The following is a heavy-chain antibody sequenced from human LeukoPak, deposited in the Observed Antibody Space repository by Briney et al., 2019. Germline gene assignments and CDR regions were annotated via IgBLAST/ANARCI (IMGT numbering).Heavy chain of an antibody. J-gene: IGHJ4*02. D-gene: IGHD3-22*01. V-gene: IGHV3-30-3*01. Sequence: GRSLRLSCAASGFTFSSYAMHWVRQAPGKGLEWVAVISYDGSNKYYADSVKGRFTISRDNGKNSLYLQMNSLRAEDTAVYYCARRAGRSGYYYFDYWGQGTLVTVSS. CDR2: ISYDGSNK. CDR3: ARRAGRSGYYYFDY. CDR1: GFTFSSYA.